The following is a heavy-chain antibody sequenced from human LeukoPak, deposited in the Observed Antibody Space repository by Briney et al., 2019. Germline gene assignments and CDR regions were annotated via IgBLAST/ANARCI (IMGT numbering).Heavy chain of an antibody. Sequence: GASVKVSCRTSGYTFTAYYIHWVRQAPGQGLEWMGWINPNSGGTNYAQKFQGRVTMTRGTPISTAYMELSRLRSDDTAVYFCARSSSSYSPFDYWGQGTLVTVSS. CDR2: INPNSGGT. CDR3: ARSSSSYSPFDY. D-gene: IGHD2-2*01. CDR1: GYTFTAYY. V-gene: IGHV1-2*02. J-gene: IGHJ4*02.